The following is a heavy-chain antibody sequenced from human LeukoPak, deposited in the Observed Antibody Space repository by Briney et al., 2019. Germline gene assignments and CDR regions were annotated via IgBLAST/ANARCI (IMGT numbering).Heavy chain of an antibody. J-gene: IGHJ4*02. CDR3: AREYGYSYGYGDY. Sequence: PSETLSLTCAVSGYSISSGYFWGWIPQPPGKGLEWIGSIHHSGSTYYNPSLKSRVTISVDTSKNQFSLKLSSVTAADTAVYYCAREYGYSYGYGDYWGQGTLVTVSS. CDR2: IHHSGST. V-gene: IGHV4-38-2*02. D-gene: IGHD5-18*01. CDR1: GYSISSGYF.